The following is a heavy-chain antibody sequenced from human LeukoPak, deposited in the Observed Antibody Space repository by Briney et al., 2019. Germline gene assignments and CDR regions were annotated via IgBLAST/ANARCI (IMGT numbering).Heavy chain of an antibody. CDR3: AKVSGEYSSSSGDY. CDR1: GFTFDDYA. J-gene: IGHJ4*02. Sequence: GGSLRLSCAASGFTFDDYAMHWVRQAPGKGLEWVSLISWDGGSTYYADSVKGGFTISRDNSKNSLYLQMNSLRAEDTALYYCAKVSGEYSSSSGDYWGQGTLVTVSS. D-gene: IGHD6-6*01. CDR2: ISWDGGST. V-gene: IGHV3-43D*03.